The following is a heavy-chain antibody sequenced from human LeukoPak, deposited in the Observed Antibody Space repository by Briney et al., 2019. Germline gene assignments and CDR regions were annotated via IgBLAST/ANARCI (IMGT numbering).Heavy chain of an antibody. J-gene: IGHJ5*02. CDR2: IYPGDYDT. D-gene: IGHD2-2*01. V-gene: IGHV5-51*01. Sequence: GESLKISCKGSGYSFTSYWIGWVRQMPGKGLEWMGIIYPGDYDTKYSPSFQGQVTISVDKSISTAYLQWSSLKASDTAMYYCARGGNIVVVPAATPLGWFDPWGQGTLVTVSS. CDR1: GYSFTSYW. CDR3: ARGGNIVVVPAATPLGWFDP.